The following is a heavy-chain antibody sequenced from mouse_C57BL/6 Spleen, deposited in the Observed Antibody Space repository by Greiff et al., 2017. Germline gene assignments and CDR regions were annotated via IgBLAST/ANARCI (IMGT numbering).Heavy chain of an antibody. D-gene: IGHD1-1*01. CDR2: INPSTGGT. J-gene: IGHJ4*01. CDR1: GYSFTGYY. CDR3: ARRSSAYYYAMDD. V-gene: IGHV1-42*01. Sequence: VQLQQSGPELVKPGASVKISCKASGYSFTGYYMNWVKQSPEKSLEWIGEINPSTGGTTYNQKFKAKATLTVDKSSSTAYMQLKSLTSEDSAVYYCARRSSAYYYAMDDWGQGTSVTVSS.